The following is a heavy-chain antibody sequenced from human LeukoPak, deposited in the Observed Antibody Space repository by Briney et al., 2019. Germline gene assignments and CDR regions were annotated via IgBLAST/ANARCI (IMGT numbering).Heavy chain of an antibody. CDR2: IRFDGSDK. J-gene: IGHJ4*02. CDR3: AKDPYRSGWSFFDY. V-gene: IGHV3-30*02. D-gene: IGHD6-19*01. CDR1: GFTFSTYA. Sequence: PGGSLRLSCAASGFTFSTYAFHWVRQAPGKGLEWVAFIRFDGSDKYYADSVKGRFTISRDNSKNTVYLQMSSLRAEDTAVYYCAKDPYRSGWSFFDYWGQGTLVTVSS.